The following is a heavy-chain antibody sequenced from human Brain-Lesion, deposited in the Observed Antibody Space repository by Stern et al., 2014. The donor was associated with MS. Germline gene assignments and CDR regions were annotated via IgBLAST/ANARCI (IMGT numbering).Heavy chain of an antibody. D-gene: IGHD5-18*01. CDR3: VRETGGYTYGDTDFFDF. V-gene: IGHV4-61*02. J-gene: IGHJ4*02. Sequence: VQLVESGPGLVKPSQTLSLTCSVSGGSISSGSYYWNRIRQPAGKGLEWIGRIFASGTTNYSPSLKSRVFISGDPSKNQFSLKLSSVTAADAAMYYCVRETGGYTYGDTDFFDFWGQGTLVTGSS. CDR2: IFASGTT. CDR1: GGSISSGSYY.